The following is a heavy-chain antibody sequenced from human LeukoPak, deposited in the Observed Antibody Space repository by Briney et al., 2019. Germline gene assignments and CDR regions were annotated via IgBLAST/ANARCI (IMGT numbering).Heavy chain of an antibody. CDR3: SVGVYYYYGMDV. J-gene: IGHJ6*02. V-gene: IGHV3-30*03. CDR1: GFTFSSYG. D-gene: IGHD3-10*01. CDR2: ISYDGSNK. Sequence: GGSLRPSCAASGFTFSSYGMHWVRQAPGKGLEWVAVISYDGSNKYYADSVKGRFTISRDNSKNTLYLQMNSLRAEDTAVYYCSVGVYYYYGMDVWGQGTTVTVSS.